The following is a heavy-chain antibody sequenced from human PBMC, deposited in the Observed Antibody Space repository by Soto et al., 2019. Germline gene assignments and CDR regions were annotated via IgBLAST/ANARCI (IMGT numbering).Heavy chain of an antibody. CDR2: IYYSGST. Sequence: SETLSLTCTVSGGSISSGGYYWSWIRQHPGKGLEWIGYIYYSGSTYYNPSLKSRVTISVDTSKNQFSLKLSSVTAADTAVYYCASTAATPYYNWFDPWGQGTLVTVSS. J-gene: IGHJ5*02. CDR1: GGSISSGGYY. CDR3: ASTAATPYYNWFDP. D-gene: IGHD2-15*01. V-gene: IGHV4-31*03.